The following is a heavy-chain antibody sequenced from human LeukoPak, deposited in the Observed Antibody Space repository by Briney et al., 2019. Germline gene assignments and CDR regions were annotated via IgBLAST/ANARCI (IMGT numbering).Heavy chain of an antibody. CDR2: ISYDGNNK. V-gene: IGHV3-30-3*01. Sequence: GGSLRLSCAASGFTFSDYAIHWVRQAPGKGLEWVAVISYDGNNKYYADSVKGRFTISRDNAKNTLYLQMNSLRPEDTAAYYCASDWSPYGSGSRSPFDPWGQGTLVTVSS. CDR3: ASDWSPYGSGSRSPFDP. D-gene: IGHD3-10*01. J-gene: IGHJ5*02. CDR1: GFTFSDYA.